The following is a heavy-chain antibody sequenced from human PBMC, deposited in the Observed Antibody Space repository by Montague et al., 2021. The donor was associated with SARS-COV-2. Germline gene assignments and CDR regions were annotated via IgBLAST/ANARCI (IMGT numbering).Heavy chain of an antibody. CDR1: GFTFSSYS. CDR2: ISSSSSYI. Sequence: SLRLSCAASGFTFSSYSMNWVRQAPGKGLEWVSSISSSSSYIYYADSVKGRFTISRDNAKNSLYLQMNGLRAEDTAVYYCARDQVPDYYYYYYGMDVWGQGTTVTVSS. J-gene: IGHJ6*02. V-gene: IGHV3-21*01. CDR3: ARDQVPDYYYYYYGMDV.